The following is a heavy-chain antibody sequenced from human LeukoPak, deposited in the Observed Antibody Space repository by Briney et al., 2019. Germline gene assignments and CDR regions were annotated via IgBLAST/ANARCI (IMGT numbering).Heavy chain of an antibody. J-gene: IGHJ4*02. Sequence: AAVKVSCKVSGYTLTELSVHGVRPAPEKGLGWMGGFYPEDGETIYAQKFQGRVTMTKDTSTDTAYMELSSLRSEDTVVYYCATDILRYFDWLLPYWGQGTLVTVSS. D-gene: IGHD3-9*01. CDR2: FYPEDGET. CDR3: ATDILRYFDWLLPY. V-gene: IGHV1-24*01. CDR1: GYTLTELS.